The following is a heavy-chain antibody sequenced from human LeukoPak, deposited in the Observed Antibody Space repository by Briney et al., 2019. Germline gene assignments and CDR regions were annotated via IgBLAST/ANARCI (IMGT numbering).Heavy chain of an antibody. J-gene: IGHJ4*02. CDR1: GFTFSSYG. V-gene: IGHV3-30*18. CDR2: ISYDGRNK. Sequence: SGGSLRRSCAASGFTFSSYGMHWVRQAPGKGLEWVAVISYDGRNKYYADSVKGRFTISRDNSKNTLHLQMNSLRAEDTAVYYCANGEPKNYWGQGTLVTVSS. CDR3: ANGEPKNY. D-gene: IGHD3-10*01.